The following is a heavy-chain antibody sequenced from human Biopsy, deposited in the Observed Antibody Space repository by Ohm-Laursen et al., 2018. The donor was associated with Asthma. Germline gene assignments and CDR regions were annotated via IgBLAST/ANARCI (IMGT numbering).Heavy chain of an antibody. CDR2: IMTVFGTT. Sequence: ASVKVSCKAPGGTLSNFAISWVRQAPGQGLEWLVGIMTVFGTTNYAQKIQGRVTITADESTSTAYMEVTSLRSEDTAIYYRARCQVGYSSGWSLLLKKIYYSGMDVWGQGTAVTVSS. CDR3: ARCQVGYSSGWSLLLKKIYYSGMDV. CDR1: GGTLSNFA. V-gene: IGHV1-69*13. D-gene: IGHD6-19*01. J-gene: IGHJ6*02.